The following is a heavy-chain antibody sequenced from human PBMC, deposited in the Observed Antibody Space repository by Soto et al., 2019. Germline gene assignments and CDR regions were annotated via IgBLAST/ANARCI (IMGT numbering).Heavy chain of an antibody. CDR2: INPNSGGT. V-gene: IGHV1-2*04. CDR1: GYTFTGYY. CDR3: AREIVVVVAATSGPRAFDI. D-gene: IGHD2-15*01. J-gene: IGHJ3*02. Sequence: QVQLVQSGAEVKKPGASVKVSCKASGYTFTGYYMHWVRQAPGQGLEWMGWINPNSGGTNYAQKFQGWVTMTRETSISTAYMELSRLRSDDTAVYYCAREIVVVVAATSGPRAFDIWGQGTMVTVSS.